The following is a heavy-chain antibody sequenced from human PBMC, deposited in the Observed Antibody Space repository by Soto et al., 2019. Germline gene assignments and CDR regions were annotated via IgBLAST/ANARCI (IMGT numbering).Heavy chain of an antibody. Sequence: QVQLQESGPGLVKPSGTLSLTCAVSGGSISSSNWWSWVRQPPGKGLEWNGEIYNSGSTNYNPSLKSRFTLSVDNAKNQFSLKLSSVTAADTAVYFCAGIAAAGTRFDYWGQGTLVTVSS. CDR2: IYNSGST. CDR1: GGSISSSNW. CDR3: AGIAAAGTRFDY. D-gene: IGHD6-13*01. J-gene: IGHJ4*02. V-gene: IGHV4-4*02.